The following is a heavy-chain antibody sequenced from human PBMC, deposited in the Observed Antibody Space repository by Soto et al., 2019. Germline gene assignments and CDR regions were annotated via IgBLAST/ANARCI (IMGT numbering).Heavy chain of an antibody. CDR3: ARHREYSGYVKPNHDAFDI. Sequence: QVQLVQSGGGLVKPGGSLRLSCAASGFTFSDYYMSWIRQAPGKGLEWVSYISSSGSTIYYADSVKGRFTISRDNAKNSLYLQMNSLRAEDTAVYYCARHREYSGYVKPNHDAFDIWGQGTMVTVSS. J-gene: IGHJ3*02. CDR1: GFTFSDYY. V-gene: IGHV3-11*01. D-gene: IGHD5-12*01. CDR2: ISSSGSTI.